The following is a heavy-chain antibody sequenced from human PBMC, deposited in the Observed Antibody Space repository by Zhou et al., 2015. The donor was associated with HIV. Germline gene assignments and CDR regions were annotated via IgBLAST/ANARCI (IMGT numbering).Heavy chain of an antibody. CDR3: AREGWGSWFFDL. CDR2: IIPVFGTA. D-gene: IGHD7-27*01. J-gene: IGHJ2*01. Sequence: QVQLVQSGAEVKKPGSSVKVSCKASGGTFGNYGISWVRQAPGQGLEWMGGIIPVFGTANYAQKFQGRVTITADKSANTAYMELSSLRSEDTAAYYCAREGWGSWFFDLWGRGTLVTVSS. V-gene: IGHV1-69*06. CDR1: GGTFGNYG.